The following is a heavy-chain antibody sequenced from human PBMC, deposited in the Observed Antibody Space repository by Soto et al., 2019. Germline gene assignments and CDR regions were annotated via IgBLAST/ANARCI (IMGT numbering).Heavy chain of an antibody. CDR2: ISSSSSYI. CDR3: ARDGGAAAGIYYGMDV. J-gene: IGHJ6*02. D-gene: IGHD6-13*01. V-gene: IGHV3-21*01. Sequence: GGSLRLSCAASGFTFSSYSMNWVRQAPGKGLEWVSSISSSSSYIYYADSVKGRFTISRDNAKNSLYLQMNSLRAEDTAVYYCARDGGAAAGIYYGMDVWGQGTTVTVSS. CDR1: GFTFSSYS.